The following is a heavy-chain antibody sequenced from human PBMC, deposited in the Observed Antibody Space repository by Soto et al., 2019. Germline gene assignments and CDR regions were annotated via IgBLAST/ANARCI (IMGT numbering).Heavy chain of an antibody. CDR1: GGSISSGGYY. Sequence: SETLSLTCTVSGGSISSGGYYWSWIRQHPGKGLEWIGYIYYSGSTYYNPSLKSRVTISVDTPKNQFSLKLSSVTAADTAVYYCARAPRLYYYILTGYSYYYYYGMDVWGQGTTVTVSS. D-gene: IGHD3-9*01. J-gene: IGHJ6*02. V-gene: IGHV4-31*03. CDR2: IYYSGST. CDR3: ARAPRLYYYILTGYSYYYYYGMDV.